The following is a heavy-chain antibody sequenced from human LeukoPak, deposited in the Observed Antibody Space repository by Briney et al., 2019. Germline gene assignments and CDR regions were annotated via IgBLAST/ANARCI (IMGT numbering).Heavy chain of an antibody. CDR1: EFTFNNYT. CDR2: ISGSGGNT. D-gene: IGHD5-12*01. Sequence: GGSLRLSCAPSEFTFNNYTLNWVRQAPGKGLEWVSGISGSGGNTYYADSVQGRFTISRDNFKNTLYLQMNSLRAEDTAVYYCAKVPRTIKTVDYWGQGTLVTVSS. J-gene: IGHJ4*02. CDR3: AKVPRTIKTVDY. V-gene: IGHV3-23*01.